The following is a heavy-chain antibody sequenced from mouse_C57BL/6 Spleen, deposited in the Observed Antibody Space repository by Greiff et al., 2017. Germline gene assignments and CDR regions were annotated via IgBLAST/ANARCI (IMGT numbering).Heavy chain of an antibody. D-gene: IGHD1-1*01. CDR2: ISYDGSN. CDR1: GYSITSGYY. CDR3: ARERHNYGSRGYFDY. J-gene: IGHJ2*01. V-gene: IGHV3-6*01. Sequence: ESGPGLVKPSQSLSLTCSVTGYSITSGYYWNWIRQFPGNKLEWMGYISYDGSNNYNPSLKNRISITRDTSNNQFFLRLNSVTTEDTATYYCARERHNYGSRGYFDYWGQGTTLTVSS.